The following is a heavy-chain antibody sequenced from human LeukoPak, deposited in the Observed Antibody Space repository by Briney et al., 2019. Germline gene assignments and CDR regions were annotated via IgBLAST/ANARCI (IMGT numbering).Heavy chain of an antibody. V-gene: IGHV1-18*01. CDR3: AREAFYSSSWYGDY. D-gene: IGHD6-13*01. CDR2: ISAYNGNT. J-gene: IGHJ4*02. Sequence: RASVKVSCKASGYTFTSYGISWVRQAPGQGLEWMGWISAYNGNTNYAQKLQGRVTMTTDTSTSTAYMELRSLRSDDTAVYYCAREAFYSSSWYGDYWGQGTLVTVSS. CDR1: GYTFTSYG.